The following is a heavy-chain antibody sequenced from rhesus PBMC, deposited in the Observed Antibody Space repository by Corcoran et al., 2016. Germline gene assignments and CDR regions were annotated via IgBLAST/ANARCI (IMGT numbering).Heavy chain of an antibody. V-gene: IGHV4-80*01. D-gene: IGHD6-31*01. Sequence: QVQLQESGPGLVKPSETLSLICIVSGDSIRANWWSWIRQPPGEGLEWIGEIDGSFGTTNYSPSLKSRVTISKDASRNQLSLKVTSVTAADTAVYYCARDPATGYFDFWGQGVLVPVSS. CDR3: ARDPATGYFDF. J-gene: IGHJ4*01. CDR1: GDSIRANW. CDR2: IDGSFGTT.